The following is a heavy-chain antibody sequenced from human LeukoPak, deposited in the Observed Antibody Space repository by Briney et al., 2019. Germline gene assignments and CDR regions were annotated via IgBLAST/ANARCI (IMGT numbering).Heavy chain of an antibody. CDR3: AKGEAVATAWGFDY. V-gene: IGHV3-23*01. J-gene: IGHJ4*02. CDR1: GFTFSSYA. CDR2: ISGSGGST. Sequence: AGGSLRLSCAASGFTFSSYAMSWVRQAPGKGLEWVSAISGSGGSTYYADSVKGRFTISRDNSKNTLYLQMNSLRAEDTAVYYCAKGEAVATAWGFDYWGQGTLVTVSS. D-gene: IGHD6-19*01.